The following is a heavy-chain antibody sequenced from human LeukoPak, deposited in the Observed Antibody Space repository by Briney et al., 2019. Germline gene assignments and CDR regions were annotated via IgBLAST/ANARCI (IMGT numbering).Heavy chain of an antibody. V-gene: IGHV4-39*07. CDR3: ARDRDSSGSKGYFDY. Sequence: SETLSLTCTVSGGSISSNRYYWGWIRQPPGKGLEWIGNIHYSGSTYYNPSLKSRVTISVDTSKNQFSLKLSSVTAADTAVYYCARDRDSSGSKGYFDYWGQGTLVTVSS. CDR2: IHYSGST. CDR1: GGSISSNRYY. D-gene: IGHD3-22*01. J-gene: IGHJ4*02.